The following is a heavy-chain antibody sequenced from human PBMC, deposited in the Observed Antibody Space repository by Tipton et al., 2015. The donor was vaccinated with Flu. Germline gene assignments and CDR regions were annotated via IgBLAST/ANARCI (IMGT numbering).Heavy chain of an antibody. D-gene: IGHD3-22*01. V-gene: IGHV3-53*01. CDR2: IHSGGTT. Sequence: MQLVQSGGGLIQPGGSLRLSCAASELTVNSNYMSWVRQAPGRGLEWVSVIHSGGTTYYADSVKGRFTISRDNSKNTLFLHMNSLRAEDTAVYYCARARGYYHNSGLFLYHFDYWGQGTLVTVSS. CDR1: ELTVNSNY. CDR3: ARARGYYHNSGLFLYHFDY. J-gene: IGHJ4*02.